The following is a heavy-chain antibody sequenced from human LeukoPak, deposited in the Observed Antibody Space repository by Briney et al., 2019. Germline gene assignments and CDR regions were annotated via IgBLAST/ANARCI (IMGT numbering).Heavy chain of an antibody. CDR2: IYYSGST. J-gene: IGHJ4*02. Sequence: SETLSLTCTVSGGSISSSSYYWGWIRQPPGKGLEWIGSIYYSGSTYYNPSLKSRVTISVDTSKNQFSLKLSSVTAADTAVYYCAREGSGGDYYFDYWGQGTLVTVSS. D-gene: IGHD2-21*02. V-gene: IGHV4-39*07. CDR1: GGSISSSSYY. CDR3: AREGSGGDYYFDY.